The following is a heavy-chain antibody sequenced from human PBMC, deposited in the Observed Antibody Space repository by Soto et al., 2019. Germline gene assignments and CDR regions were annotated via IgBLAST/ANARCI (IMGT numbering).Heavy chain of an antibody. D-gene: IGHD2-15*01. CDR2: TYYRSKWYT. J-gene: IGHJ4*02. CDR1: GDTVSSNSAA. Sequence: PSQTLSLTCAISGDTVSSNSAAWNWIRQSPSRGLEWLGRTYYRSKWYTDYGVSVKGRIAINPDTSKNQFSLHLISVTPEDTAVYYCVRFILRPTSTEDVAYWGQGTLVTVSS. CDR3: VRFILRPTSTEDVAY. V-gene: IGHV6-1*01.